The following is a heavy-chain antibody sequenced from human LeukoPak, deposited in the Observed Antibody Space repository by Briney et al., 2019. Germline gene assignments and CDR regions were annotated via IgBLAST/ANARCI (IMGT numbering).Heavy chain of an antibody. J-gene: IGHJ3*02. CDR1: GGSFSVYY. CDR2: INHSGST. V-gene: IGHV4-34*01. Sequence: ASETLSLTCAVYGGSFSVYYWSWIRQIPAKGLEWIGEINHSGSTNYNPSLKSRVTISEDTSKNQFSLNLTSVTAADTAVYYCARVRDHAFDIWGQGTMVTVSS. CDR3: ARVRDHAFDI.